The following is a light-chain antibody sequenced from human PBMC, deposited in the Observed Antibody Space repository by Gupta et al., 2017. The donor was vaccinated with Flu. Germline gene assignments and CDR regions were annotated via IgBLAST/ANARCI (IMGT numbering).Light chain of an antibody. CDR3: QQYNSDSPQWT. CDR2: KAS. CDR1: QSISSW. Sequence: DIQMTQSPSTLSASVGDRVTITCRASQSISSWLAWYQQKPGKAPKLLIYKASSLESGVPSRFSGSGSGTEFTLTISSLQPEDFATYYCQQYNSDSPQWTFGQGTKVEIK. J-gene: IGKJ1*01. V-gene: IGKV1-5*03.